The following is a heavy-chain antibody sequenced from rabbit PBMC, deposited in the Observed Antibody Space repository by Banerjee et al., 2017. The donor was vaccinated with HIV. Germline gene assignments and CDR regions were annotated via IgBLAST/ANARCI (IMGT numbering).Heavy chain of an antibody. D-gene: IGHD4-1*01. J-gene: IGHJ4*01. CDR3: ARDLAGAIGWNFGL. CDR1: GFSFSDRDV. CDR2: INTATGKA. V-gene: IGHV1S45*01. Sequence: QEELEESGGGLVKPEGSLTLTCKASGFSFSDRDVMCWVRQAPGKGLEWIACINTATGKAVYATWAKGRFTISTISSTTVTLRMTSLTAADRATYFCARDLAGAIGWNFGLWGPGTLVTVS.